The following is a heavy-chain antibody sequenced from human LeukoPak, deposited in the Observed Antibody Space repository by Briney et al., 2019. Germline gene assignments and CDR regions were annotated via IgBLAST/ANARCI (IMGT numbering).Heavy chain of an antibody. V-gene: IGHV3-33*01. CDR1: GFTFSSYG. Sequence: GGSLRLSCAASGFTFSSYGMHWVRQAPGKGLEWVAVIWYDGGNKYYADSVKGRFTISRDNSKNTLYLQMNSLRAEDTAVYYCARAPHYYDSSGYNAPFDYWGQGTLVTVSS. CDR3: ARAPHYYDSSGYNAPFDY. CDR2: IWYDGGNK. J-gene: IGHJ4*02. D-gene: IGHD3-22*01.